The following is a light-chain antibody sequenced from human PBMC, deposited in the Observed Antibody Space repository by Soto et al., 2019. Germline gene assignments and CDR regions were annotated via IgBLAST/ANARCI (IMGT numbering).Light chain of an antibody. CDR1: QSVSSN. Sequence: DIVMTQSPATLSVSPGERATLSCRASQSVSSNLAWYQQKPGQAPRLLIYGASTRATGIPARFSGSGSGTEFTLTISSLQSEDFALYFCQQYNNCPPDRPFCQGTQVEIK. CDR3: QQYNNCPPDRP. V-gene: IGKV3-15*01. J-gene: IGKJ1*01. CDR2: GAS.